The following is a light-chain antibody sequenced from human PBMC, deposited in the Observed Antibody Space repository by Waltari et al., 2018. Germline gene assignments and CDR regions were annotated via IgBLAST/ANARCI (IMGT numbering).Light chain of an antibody. CDR3: QSVDTYSRYVV. CDR1: ALPRQH. CDR2: RDT. J-gene: IGLJ2*01. V-gene: IGLV3-25*03. Sequence: SYALTQPPSVSVSPGQTATITCSGDALPRQHAHWYQQKPGQAPLFIIYRDTQRPSGIPERFSASTSGTKVTLTITDVQAEDEADYYFQSVDTYSRYVVFGGGTRLTV.